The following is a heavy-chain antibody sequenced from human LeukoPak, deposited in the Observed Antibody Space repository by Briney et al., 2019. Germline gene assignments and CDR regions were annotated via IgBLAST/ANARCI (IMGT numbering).Heavy chain of an antibody. D-gene: IGHD5-18*01. Sequence: PSETLSLTCSVSGGSISSSNYYWSWIRQPAGKGLEWIGRIYTSESTNYNPSLKSRVTISVDTSKNQFSLKLSSVTAADTAVYYCARESPFSGYSYLRDDAFDIWGQGTMVTVSS. CDR1: GGSISSSNYY. CDR3: ARESPFSGYSYLRDDAFDI. CDR2: IYTSEST. J-gene: IGHJ3*02. V-gene: IGHV4-61*02.